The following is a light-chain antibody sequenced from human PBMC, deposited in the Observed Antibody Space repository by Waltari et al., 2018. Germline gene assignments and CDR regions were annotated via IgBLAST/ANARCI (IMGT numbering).Light chain of an antibody. Sequence: DIVITQSPASLAVFSGYRATIHFNSRQSVLYNTNNKKYLASYQQKPGEPPKLLIYWTSTRESGVPDRFSGSGSGTDFTLTISSLQAEDVAVYYCQQYYSTPITFGQGTRLEIK. CDR1: QSVLYNTNNKKY. V-gene: IGKV4-1*01. CDR2: WTS. J-gene: IGKJ5*01. CDR3: QQYYSTPIT.